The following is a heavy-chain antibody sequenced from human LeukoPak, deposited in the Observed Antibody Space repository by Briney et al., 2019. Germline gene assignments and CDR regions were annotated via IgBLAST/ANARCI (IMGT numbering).Heavy chain of an antibody. J-gene: IGHJ6*03. D-gene: IGHD1-1*01. CDR3: ARGPTERDYYYYYSMDV. V-gene: IGHV1-69*05. CDR2: IIPIFGTA. CDR1: GGTFRSYA. Sequence: GASVHVSCKASGGTFRSYAISWVRQAPGQGLEWMGGIIPIFGTANYAQKFQGRVTITTDESTTTAYMGRSSRRSEDTAVYYCARGPTERDYYYYYSMDVWGKGTTVTVSS.